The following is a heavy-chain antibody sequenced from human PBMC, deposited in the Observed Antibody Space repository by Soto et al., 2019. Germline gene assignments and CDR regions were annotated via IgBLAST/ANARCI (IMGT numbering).Heavy chain of an antibody. V-gene: IGHV4-31*03. J-gene: IGHJ5*02. CDR3: ARAIAAAGTGWFDP. D-gene: IGHD6-13*01. CDR1: GGSISSGGYY. Sequence: SETLSLTCTVSGGSISSGGYYWSWIRQHPGKGLEWIGYIYYSGSTYYNPSLKSRVTISVDTSKNQFSLKLSSVTAADTAVYYCARAIAAAGTGWFDPWGQGTLVTVSS. CDR2: IYYSGST.